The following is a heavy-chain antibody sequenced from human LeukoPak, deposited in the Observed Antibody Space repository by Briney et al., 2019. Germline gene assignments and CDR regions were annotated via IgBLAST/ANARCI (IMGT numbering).Heavy chain of an antibody. CDR2: ISSSSSYI. CDR3: ARFQYYDILTGYYTHDAFDI. Sequence: GGSLRLSCAASGFTFSSYSMNWVRQAPGKGLEWVSSISSSSSYIYYADSVKGRFTISRDNAKNSLYLQMNSLRAEDTAVYYCARFQYYDILTGYYTHDAFDIWGQGTMVTVPS. CDR1: GFTFSSYS. D-gene: IGHD3-9*01. V-gene: IGHV3-21*01. J-gene: IGHJ3*02.